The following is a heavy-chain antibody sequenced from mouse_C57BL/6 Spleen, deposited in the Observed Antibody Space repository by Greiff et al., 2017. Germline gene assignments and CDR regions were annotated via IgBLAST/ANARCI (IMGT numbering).Heavy chain of an antibody. V-gene: IGHV1-15*01. Sequence: VKLQESGAELVRPGASVTLSCKASGYTFTDYEMHWVKQTPVHGLEWIGAIDPETGGNAYNQKFKGKAILTADKSSSTAYMELRSLTSEDSAVYYGTRQRDGFSYYFDYWGQGTTLTVSS. J-gene: IGHJ2*01. D-gene: IGHD3-3*01. CDR3: TRQRDGFSYYFDY. CDR1: GYTFTDYE. CDR2: IDPETGGN.